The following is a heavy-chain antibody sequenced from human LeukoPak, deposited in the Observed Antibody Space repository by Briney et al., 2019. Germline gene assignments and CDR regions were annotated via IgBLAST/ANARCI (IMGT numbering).Heavy chain of an antibody. CDR3: VGGGDWLPEY. J-gene: IGHJ4*01. D-gene: IGHD3/OR15-3a*01. V-gene: IGHV4-59*02. CDR1: GASVSGKF. CDR2: IYYSGST. Sequence: NTSETLSLTCTVSGASVSGKFWSWIRHSPGNGLEWIGLIYYSGSTKFNPSLKSRVATSVDPSNNQFSLSLNSVTTTDTAVYFCVGGGDWLPEYWGHGTQVIVSS.